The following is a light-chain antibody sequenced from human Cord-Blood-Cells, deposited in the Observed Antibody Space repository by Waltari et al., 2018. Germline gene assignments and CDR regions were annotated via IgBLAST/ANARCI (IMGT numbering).Light chain of an antibody. CDR1: SLRSYY. CDR3: NSRDSSGNHYV. J-gene: IGLJ1*01. Sequence: SSELTQDPAVSVALGQTVRITCQGDSLRSYYASWYQQKPGQAPVRVSYGKNNRPSGIPDRFSGSSSGNTASLTITGAQAEDEADYYCNSRDSSGNHYVFGTGTKVTVL. V-gene: IGLV3-19*01. CDR2: GKN.